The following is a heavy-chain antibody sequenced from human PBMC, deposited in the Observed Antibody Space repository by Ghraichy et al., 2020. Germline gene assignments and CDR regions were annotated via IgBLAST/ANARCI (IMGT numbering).Heavy chain of an antibody. D-gene: IGHD3-10*01. CDR1: GFTFSSYA. V-gene: IGHV3-23*01. Sequence: GESLNISCAASGFTFSSYAMSWVRQAPGKGLEWVSAISGSGGSTYYADSVKGRFTISRDNSKNTLYLQMNSLRAEDTAVYYCAKTYYYGSGRWYFDYWGQGTLVTVSS. CDR3: AKTYYYGSGRWYFDY. J-gene: IGHJ4*02. CDR2: ISGSGGST.